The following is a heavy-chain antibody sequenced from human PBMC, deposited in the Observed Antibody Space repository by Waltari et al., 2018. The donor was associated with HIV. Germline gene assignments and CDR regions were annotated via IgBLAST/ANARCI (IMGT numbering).Heavy chain of an antibody. D-gene: IGHD3-10*02. CDR1: CFPFRNAS. Sequence: EVQLVASGGGLVKPGVSLIASCFVSCFPFRNASRGWVRQGPGKGLEWVGRIKTKTDGGTVDYAATVTGRFTISRDDSQSTLYLEINSLKTEDTAVYYCTTIQFYYVFEFWGQGTLVTVSS. V-gene: IGHV3-15*01. CDR3: TTIQFYYVFEF. J-gene: IGHJ4*02. CDR2: IKTKTDGGTV.